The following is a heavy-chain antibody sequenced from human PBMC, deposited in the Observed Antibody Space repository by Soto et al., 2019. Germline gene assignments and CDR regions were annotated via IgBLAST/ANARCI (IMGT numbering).Heavy chain of an antibody. CDR2: IYWDDDK. J-gene: IGHJ4*02. CDR3: AHRERSGYLNS. CDR1: GFSLSTSGLA. V-gene: IGHV2-5*02. D-gene: IGHD3-22*01. Sequence: QITLKESGPTLVKPTQTLTLTCTFSGFSLSTSGLAVAWIRQPPGKALECLALIYWDDDKRYSPSLQSRLTITKDTSKNQVVLTVTNMDPVDTATYYCAHRERSGYLNSWGQGTLVTVSS.